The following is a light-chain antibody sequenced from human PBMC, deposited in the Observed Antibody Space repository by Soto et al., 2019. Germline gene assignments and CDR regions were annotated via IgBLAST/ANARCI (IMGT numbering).Light chain of an antibody. CDR1: QSLLYSSNNKNY. Sequence: DIVMTQSPDSLAVSLGERATINCKSSQSLLYSSNNKNYLAWYQQKSGQPPKLLIYWASTRESRVPDGFSCSGSGTDFTLTISSLQAEDVAVYYCQQYYRTTNPPTFGQGTKLEIK. CDR2: WAS. J-gene: IGKJ2*01. CDR3: QQYYRTTNPPT. V-gene: IGKV4-1*01.